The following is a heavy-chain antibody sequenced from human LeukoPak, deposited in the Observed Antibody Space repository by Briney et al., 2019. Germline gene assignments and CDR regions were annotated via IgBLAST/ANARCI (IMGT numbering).Heavy chain of an antibody. J-gene: IGHJ4*02. V-gene: IGHV3-7*03. D-gene: IGHD3-3*01. Sequence: GGSLRLSCAASGFTSSSFYMEWVRQAPGKGLEWVANIKQDGSEKYYVDSVKGRFTISRDNAKNSLYLQMNSLRAEDTAVYYCARARKYYDFWSGYSGYYFDYWGQGTLVTVSS. CDR2: IKQDGSEK. CDR1: GFTSSSFY. CDR3: ARARKYYDFWSGYSGYYFDY.